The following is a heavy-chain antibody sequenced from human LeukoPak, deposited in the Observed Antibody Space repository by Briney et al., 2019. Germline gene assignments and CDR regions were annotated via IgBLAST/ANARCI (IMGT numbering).Heavy chain of an antibody. V-gene: IGHV4-4*07. CDR2: IYTTGST. CDR3: ARSGVANYYYMYV. J-gene: IGHJ6*03. CDR1: GGSISSYY. D-gene: IGHD7-27*01. Sequence: SETLSLTCTVSGGSISSYYWSWIRQPAGKGLEWIGRIYTTGSTNYNPSLKSRVTMSVDTSKNQFSLKLNSVTAADTAVYYCARSGVANYYYMYVWGKGTTIIVSS.